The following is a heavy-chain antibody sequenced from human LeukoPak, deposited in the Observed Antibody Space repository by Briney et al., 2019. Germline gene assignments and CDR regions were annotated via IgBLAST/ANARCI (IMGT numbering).Heavy chain of an antibody. CDR2: INSSGGGT. D-gene: IGHD1-14*01. J-gene: IGHJ3*02. Sequence: ASVKVSCKASGYSFTRYYILWVRQAPGQGLEWMAIINSSGGGTSYAQKFQGRVTLTRDTSTSTVYMELSSLRSEDTAVYYCVRMWEPESGGRVFDIWGQGTMVTVSS. CDR3: VRMWEPESGGRVFDI. V-gene: IGHV1-46*01. CDR1: GYSFTRYY.